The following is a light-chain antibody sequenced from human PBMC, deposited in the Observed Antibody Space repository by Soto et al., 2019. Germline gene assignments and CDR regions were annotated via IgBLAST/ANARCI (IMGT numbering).Light chain of an antibody. CDR2: DAS. Sequence: DIQMTQSPSSLSASEGDRVSIRCQASQDIRNYLNWYQQKPGKAPKLLIYDASNLETGVPSRFSGSGSGTRFVLKISSLQTEDIATYYCQQYDNLPITFGQGTRLES. CDR1: QDIRNY. V-gene: IGKV1-33*01. CDR3: QQYDNLPIT. J-gene: IGKJ5*01.